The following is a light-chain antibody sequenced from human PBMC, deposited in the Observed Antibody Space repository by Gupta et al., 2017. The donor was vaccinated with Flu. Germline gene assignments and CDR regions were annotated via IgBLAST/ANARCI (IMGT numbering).Light chain of an antibody. Sequence: QSVLTQPPSTSGTPGQRVTISCSGSSSNIGSNYVYWYQQLPGTVPKLLIYRNNQRPSGVPARFSGSKSGTSASLAISGLRAEDEADYYCAAWDDSRSGWVFGGGTKLTVL. J-gene: IGLJ3*02. CDR3: AAWDDSRSGWV. CDR2: RNN. CDR1: SSNIGSNY. V-gene: IGLV1-47*01.